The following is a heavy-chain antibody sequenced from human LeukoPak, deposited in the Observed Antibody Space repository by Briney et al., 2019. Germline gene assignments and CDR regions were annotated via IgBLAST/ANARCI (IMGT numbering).Heavy chain of an antibody. CDR3: AREYCSSTSCYIYYFDY. D-gene: IGHD2-2*02. CDR2: INPSGGST. CDR1: GYTFTSYY. J-gene: IGHJ4*02. Sequence: ASVKVSCKASGYTFTSYYMHWVRQAPGQGLEWMGIINPSGGSTSYAQKFQGRVTMTRDTSTSTVYMELSSLRSEDTAVYCCAREYCSSTSCYIYYFDYWGQGTLVTVSS. V-gene: IGHV1-46*01.